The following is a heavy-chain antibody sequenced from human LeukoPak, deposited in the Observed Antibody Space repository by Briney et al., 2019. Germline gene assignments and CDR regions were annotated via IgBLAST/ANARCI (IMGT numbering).Heavy chain of an antibody. V-gene: IGHV4-34*01. J-gene: IGHJ4*02. CDR2: INRSVST. Sequence: SETLSLTCAVYGGSSSGYYWSWIRQPPGKGLEWIGEINRSVSTNYNTSLKSRVTISVDTSKNQFSLKLSSVTAADTAVYYCARVPPRYYYDSSGYYYPYYYFDYWGQGTLVTVSS. D-gene: IGHD3-22*01. CDR3: ARVPPRYYYDSSGYYYPYYYFDY. CDR1: GGSSSGYY.